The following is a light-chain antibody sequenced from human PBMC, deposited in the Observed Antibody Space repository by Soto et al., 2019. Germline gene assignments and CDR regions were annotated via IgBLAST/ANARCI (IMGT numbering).Light chain of an antibody. CDR3: NSYTSSSTYV. J-gene: IGLJ1*01. CDR1: SSDVGGYNY. CDR2: DVR. V-gene: IGLV2-14*01. Sequence: QSALTQPASVSGSPGQSITISCTGTSSDVGGYNYVSWFQQHPGKAPKLMIYDVRNRPSGISNRFSGSKSGNTASLTISGLQAEDEPDYYYNSYTSSSTYVFGTGTKVTVL.